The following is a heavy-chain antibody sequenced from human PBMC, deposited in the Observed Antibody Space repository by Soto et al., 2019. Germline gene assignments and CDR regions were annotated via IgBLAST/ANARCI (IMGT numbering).Heavy chain of an antibody. CDR2: IYYSGST. CDR3: ARVGLTTGSFDY. D-gene: IGHD4-4*01. Sequence: QVQLQESGPGLVKPSQTLSLTCTVSGGSISSGDYYWIWIRQPPGKGLEGIGYIYYSGSTYYNPSLKSRVSISVDTSKNHFSLKLSSVTAADTAVYYCARVGLTTGSFDYWGQGTLVTVSS. V-gene: IGHV4-30-4*01. J-gene: IGHJ4*02. CDR1: GGSISSGDYY.